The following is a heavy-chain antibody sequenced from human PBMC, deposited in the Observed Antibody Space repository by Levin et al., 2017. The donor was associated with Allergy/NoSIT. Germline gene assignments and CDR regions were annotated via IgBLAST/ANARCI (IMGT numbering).Heavy chain of an antibody. D-gene: IGHD2-15*01. CDR3: AKSYSRPIGGLDY. CDR2: ISYDGSNK. V-gene: IGHV3-30*18. J-gene: IGHJ4*02. CDR1: GFTFSSYG. Sequence: GESLKISCAASGFTFSSYGMHWVRQAPGKGLEWVAVISYDGSNKYYADSVKGRFTISRDNSKNTLYLQMNSLRAEDTAVYYCAKSYSRPIGGLDYWGQGTLVTVSS.